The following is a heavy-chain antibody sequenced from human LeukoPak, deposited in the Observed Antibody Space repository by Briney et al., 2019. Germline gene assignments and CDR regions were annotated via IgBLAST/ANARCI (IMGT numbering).Heavy chain of an antibody. CDR3: ARSAEWLRNAFDI. V-gene: IGHV4-59*07. Sequence: PSDTLSLSCTLSGSSTSHFYWNLIRQPPGSGLEGIGYMHNSGISKHNPSHKSRVTISIDPSKNQFSLQLTSVTAADTAIYYCARSAEWLRNAFDIWGQGTMVSVSS. J-gene: IGHJ3*02. CDR1: GSSTSHFY. D-gene: IGHD5-12*01. CDR2: MHNSGIS.